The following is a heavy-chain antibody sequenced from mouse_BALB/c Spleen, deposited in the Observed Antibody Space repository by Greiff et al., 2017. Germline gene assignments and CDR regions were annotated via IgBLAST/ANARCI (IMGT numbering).Heavy chain of an antibody. CDR1: GYTFTSYW. CDR2: IYPGNSDT. CDR3: AREGIYDGDPYYAMDY. V-gene: IGHV1-5*01. D-gene: IGHD2-3*01. J-gene: IGHJ4*01. Sequence: VQLKQSGTVLARPGASVKMSCKASGYTFTSYWMHWVKQRPGQGLEWIGAIYPGNSDTSYNQKFKGKAKLTAVTSTSTAYMELSSLTNEDSAVYYCAREGIYDGDPYYAMDYWGQGTSVTVSA.